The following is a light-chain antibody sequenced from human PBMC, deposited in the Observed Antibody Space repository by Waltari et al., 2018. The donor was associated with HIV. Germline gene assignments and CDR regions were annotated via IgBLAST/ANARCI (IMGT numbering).Light chain of an antibody. CDR3: VAWDDSLSGWV. CDR2: SNS. Sequence: QSVLTQPPSASGTPGQRVSISCSGSSSNVGSNIVNWYQHLPGTAPKLLIFSNSLRPSGVPDRFSGSRSGTSASLAISGLQSKDEADYYCVAWDDSLSGWVFGGGTKLTVL. V-gene: IGLV1-44*01. J-gene: IGLJ3*02. CDR1: SSNVGSNI.